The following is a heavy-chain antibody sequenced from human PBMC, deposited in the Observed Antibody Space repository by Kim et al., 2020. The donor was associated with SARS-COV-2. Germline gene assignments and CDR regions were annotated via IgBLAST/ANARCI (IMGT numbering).Heavy chain of an antibody. Sequence: ASVKVSFKASGYTFTGYYMHWVRQAPGQGLEWMGWINPNSGGTNYAQKFQGRVTMTRDTSISTAYMELSRLRSDDTAVYYCASISYDILTGYYYFDYWGQGTLVTVSS. CDR3: ASISYDILTGYYYFDY. CDR2: INPNSGGT. CDR1: GYTFTGYY. V-gene: IGHV1-2*02. J-gene: IGHJ4*02. D-gene: IGHD3-9*01.